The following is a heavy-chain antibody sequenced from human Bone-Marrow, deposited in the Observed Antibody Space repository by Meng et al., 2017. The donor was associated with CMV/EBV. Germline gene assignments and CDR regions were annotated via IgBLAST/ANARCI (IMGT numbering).Heavy chain of an antibody. Sequence: ASVKVSCKASGYTFTSYDINWVRQATGQGLEWMGWMNPNSGNTGYAQKFQGRVTITRNTSISTAYMELSSLRSEDTAVYYCARGQSKPLGYLDDLYGMDVWGQGTTVTASS. CDR3: ARGQSKPLGYLDDLYGMDV. J-gene: IGHJ6*02. D-gene: IGHD1-14*01. CDR2: MNPNSGNT. V-gene: IGHV1-8*03. CDR1: GYTFTSYD.